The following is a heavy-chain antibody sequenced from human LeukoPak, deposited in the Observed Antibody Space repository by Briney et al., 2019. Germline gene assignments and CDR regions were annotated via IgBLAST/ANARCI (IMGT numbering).Heavy chain of an antibody. V-gene: IGHV4-39*07. CDR2: IYYSGST. CDR1: GDSISTRDYY. D-gene: IGHD3-10*01. Sequence: SETLSLTCTVSGDSISTRDYYWGWIRQPPGKELEWIGSIYYSGSTYYKSSLKSRVTISVDTSKNQFSLKLSSVTAADTAVYYCARDIRGRSTAGAFDIWGQGTMVTVSS. CDR3: ARDIRGRSTAGAFDI. J-gene: IGHJ3*02.